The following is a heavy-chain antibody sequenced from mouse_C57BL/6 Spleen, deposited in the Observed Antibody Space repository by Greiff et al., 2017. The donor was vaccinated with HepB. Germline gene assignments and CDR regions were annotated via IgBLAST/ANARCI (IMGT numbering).Heavy chain of an antibody. D-gene: IGHD1-1*01. CDR3: ARDDTTVVDWYFDV. J-gene: IGHJ1*03. CDR2: INPSNGGT. CDR1: GYTFTSYW. V-gene: IGHV1-53*01. Sequence: QVQLQQSGTELVKPGASVKLSCKASGYTFTSYWMHWVKQRPGQGLEWIGNINPSNGGTNYNEKFKSKATLTVDKSSSTAYMQLSSLTSEDSAVYYCARDDTTVVDWYFDVWGTGTTVTVSS.